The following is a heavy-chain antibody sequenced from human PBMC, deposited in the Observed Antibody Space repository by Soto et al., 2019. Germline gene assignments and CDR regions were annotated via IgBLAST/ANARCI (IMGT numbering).Heavy chain of an antibody. V-gene: IGHV4-31*03. CDR2: IYYSGST. J-gene: IGHJ4*02. Sequence: QVQLQESGPGLVKPSQTLSLTCTVSGGSISSGGYYWSWIRQHPGKGLEWIGYIYYSGSTYYNPSLKSRVTISVDTSKNQFSLKLSSVTAADTAVYYCARTSVNSSGYLPVRDRNFDYWGQGTLVTVSS. D-gene: IGHD3-22*01. CDR3: ARTSVNSSGYLPVRDRNFDY. CDR1: GGSISSGGYY.